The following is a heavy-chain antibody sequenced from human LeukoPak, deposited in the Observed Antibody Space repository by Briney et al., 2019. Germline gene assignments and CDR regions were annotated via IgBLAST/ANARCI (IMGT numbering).Heavy chain of an antibody. V-gene: IGHV3-64*02. J-gene: IGHJ4*02. CDR1: GFTFSTYA. D-gene: IGHD2-2*01. Sequence: QPGGSLRLSCAVSGFTFSTYAMHWVRQAPGKGLEYVSAISTNGDSTYYADSVKGRFTISRDNSKNTLFLQMGSLRADDMAVYYCARWGSTSCYDYWGQGTLVTVSS. CDR3: ARWGSTSCYDY. CDR2: ISTNGDST.